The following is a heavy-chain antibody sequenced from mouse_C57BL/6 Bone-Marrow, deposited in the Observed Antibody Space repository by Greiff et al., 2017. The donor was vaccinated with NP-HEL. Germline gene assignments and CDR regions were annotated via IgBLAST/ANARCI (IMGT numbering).Heavy chain of an antibody. CDR2: IYPGDGDT. J-gene: IGHJ4*01. CDR3: ARRSNYVNAMDY. CDR1: GYAFSSYW. V-gene: IGHV1-80*01. Sequence: VQLQQSGAELVKPGASVKISCKASGYAFSSYWMNWVKQRPGKGLEWIGQIYPGDGDTNYNGKFKGKATLTADKSSSTAYMQLSSLTSEDSAVYFCARRSNYVNAMDYWGQGTSVTVSS. D-gene: IGHD2-5*01.